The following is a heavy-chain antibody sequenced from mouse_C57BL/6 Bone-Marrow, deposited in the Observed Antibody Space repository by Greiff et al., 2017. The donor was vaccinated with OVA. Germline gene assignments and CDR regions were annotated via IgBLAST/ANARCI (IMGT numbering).Heavy chain of an antibody. CDR2: IDPSDSYT. CDR3: ARYYGSSYDYAMDY. J-gene: IGHJ4*01. CDR1: GYTFTSYW. D-gene: IGHD1-1*01. V-gene: IGHV1-50*01. Sequence: VQLQQSGAELVKPGASVKLSCKASGYTFTSYWMQWVKQRPGQGLEWIGEIDPSDSYTNYNQKFKGKATLTVDTSSSTAYMQLSSLTSEDSAVYYCARYYGSSYDYAMDYWGQGTSVTVSS.